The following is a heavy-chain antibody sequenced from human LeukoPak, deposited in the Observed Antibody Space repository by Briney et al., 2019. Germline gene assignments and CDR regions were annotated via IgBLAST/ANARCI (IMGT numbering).Heavy chain of an antibody. D-gene: IGHD1-7*01. CDR1: GFIFKTYT. V-gene: IGHV3-21*01. J-gene: IGHJ6*02. Sequence: AGGSLRLSCAAPGFIFKTYTMTWVRQAPGKGLGWVSSITGDCKYITYADSLKGRFTISRDNAKKSLYLQMNSLRAEDTAVYYCARDELRGMDVWGQGTTVTVSS. CDR3: ARDELRGMDV. CDR2: ITGDCKYI.